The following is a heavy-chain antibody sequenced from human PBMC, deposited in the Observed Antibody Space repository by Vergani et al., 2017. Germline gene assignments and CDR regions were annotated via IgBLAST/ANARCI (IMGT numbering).Heavy chain of an antibody. D-gene: IGHD3-16*02. CDR3: ARGEGLRLGELSESFDY. Sequence: QVQLVQSGAEVKKPGSSVKVSCKASGGTFSSYTISWVRQAPGQGLEWMGRIIPILGIANYAQKFQGRVTITADKSTSTAYMELSSLRSEDTAVYYCARGEGLRLGELSESFDYWGQGTLATVSS. J-gene: IGHJ4*02. V-gene: IGHV1-69*02. CDR2: IIPILGIA. CDR1: GGTFSSYT.